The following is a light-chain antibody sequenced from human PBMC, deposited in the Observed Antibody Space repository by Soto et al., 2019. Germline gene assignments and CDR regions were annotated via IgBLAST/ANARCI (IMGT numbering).Light chain of an antibody. CDR3: AAWDVSLVV. CDR1: SYNIGTNT. J-gene: IGLJ2*01. V-gene: IGLV1-44*01. CDR2: SDN. Sequence: QSVLTQPPSASGTPGQRVTIFCSGSSYNIGTNTVIWYQQLPGAAPKLLIYSDNQRPSGVPDRFSGSKSGTSASLAISGLQSEDEADYYCAAWDVSLVVFGGGTQLTVL.